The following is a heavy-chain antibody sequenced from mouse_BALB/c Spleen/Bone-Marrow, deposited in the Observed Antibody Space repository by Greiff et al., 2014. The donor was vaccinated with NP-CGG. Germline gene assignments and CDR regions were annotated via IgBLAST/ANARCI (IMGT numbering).Heavy chain of an antibody. J-gene: IGHJ2*01. CDR2: ISSGGSYT. V-gene: IGHV5-6*01. Sequence: EVNLVESGGDLVKPGGSLKLSCAASGFTFSSYGMSWVRQTPDKRLEWVATISSGGSYTYYPDGVKGRFTISRDNAKNTLYLQMSSLKSEDTAMYYCARQTYYDYDGYFDYWGQGTTLTISS. CDR1: GFTFSSYG. D-gene: IGHD2-4*01. CDR3: ARQTYYDYDGYFDY.